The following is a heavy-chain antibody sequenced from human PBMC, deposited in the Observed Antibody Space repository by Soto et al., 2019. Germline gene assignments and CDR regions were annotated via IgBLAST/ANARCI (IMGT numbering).Heavy chain of an antibody. CDR3: AKGLSSGYYLNDVFDY. D-gene: IGHD3-22*01. CDR2: ISWNSGSI. J-gene: IGHJ4*02. CDR1: GFTFDDYA. Sequence: PGGSLRLSCAASGFTFDDYAMHWVRQAPGKGLEWVSGISWNSGSIGYADSVKGRFTISRDNAKNSLYLQMNSLRAEDTALYYCAKGLSSGYYLNDVFDYCGQGTLVTVYS. V-gene: IGHV3-9*01.